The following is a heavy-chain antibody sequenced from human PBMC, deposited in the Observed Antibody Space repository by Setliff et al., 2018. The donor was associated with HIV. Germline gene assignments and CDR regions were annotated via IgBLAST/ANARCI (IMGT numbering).Heavy chain of an antibody. CDR3: GRVPYRSAWFYGGHKPFDV. CDR1: GYSFTDHY. J-gene: IGHJ3*01. Sequence: ASVKVSCKTSGYSFTDHYIHWVRQAPGQGLEWMGWINPNSGHSTSAQKFQGRVLMSRDTSINTAYMELTRLRSDDTAVYYCGRVPYRSAWFYGGHKPFDVWGQGTMVTVSS. CDR2: INPNSGHS. V-gene: IGHV1-2*02. D-gene: IGHD6-19*01.